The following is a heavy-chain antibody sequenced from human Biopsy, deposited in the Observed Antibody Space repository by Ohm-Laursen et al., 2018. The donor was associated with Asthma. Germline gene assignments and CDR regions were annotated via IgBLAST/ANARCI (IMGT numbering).Heavy chain of an antibody. CDR2: ASHNGSTT. CDR1: GFKFWRFA. Sequence: SSLRLSCTASGFKFWRFAMHWVRQAPGKGLEWVALASHNGSTTTYADSVKGRFTISRDNSKNTLYLQMTSLRPEDTAVYFCVSLPYCSSSTCYVIGQDAYDIWGRGTLVTVSS. J-gene: IGHJ3*02. V-gene: IGHV3-30*01. D-gene: IGHD2-2*01. CDR3: VSLPYCSSSTCYVIGQDAYDI.